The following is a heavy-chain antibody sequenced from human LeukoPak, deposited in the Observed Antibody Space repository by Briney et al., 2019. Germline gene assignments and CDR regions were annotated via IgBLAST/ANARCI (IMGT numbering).Heavy chain of an antibody. CDR3: ARLAMVRGVLYYGMDV. Sequence: GASVKVSCKASGYTFTSYYMHWVRQAPGQGLEWMGIINPSGGSTSYAQKFQGRVTMTRDTSTSTVYMELSSLRSEDTAVYYCARLAMVRGVLYYGMDVWGQGTTVTVSS. CDR1: GYTFTSYY. D-gene: IGHD3-10*01. J-gene: IGHJ6*02. V-gene: IGHV1-46*01. CDR2: INPSGGST.